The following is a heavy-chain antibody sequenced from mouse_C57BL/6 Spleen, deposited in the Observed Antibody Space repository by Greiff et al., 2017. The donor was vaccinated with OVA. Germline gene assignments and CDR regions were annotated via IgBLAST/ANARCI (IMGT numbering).Heavy chain of an antibody. D-gene: IGHD3-1*01. V-gene: IGHV1-61*01. CDR3: ARGGLQAMDY. CDR2: IYPSDSET. Sequence: QVQLQQPGAELVRPGSSVKLSCKASGYSFTSYWMDWVKQRPGQGLEWIGNIYPSDSETHYNQKFKDKATLTVDKSSSTAYMQLRSLTSEDSAVYYCARGGLQAMDYWGQGTSVTVSS. J-gene: IGHJ4*01. CDR1: GYSFTSYW.